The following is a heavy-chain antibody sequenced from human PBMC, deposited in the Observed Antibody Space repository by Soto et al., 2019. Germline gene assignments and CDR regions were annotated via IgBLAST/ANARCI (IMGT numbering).Heavy chain of an antibody. CDR2: ISAYNGNT. CDR1: GYTFTSYG. J-gene: IGHJ4*02. Sequence: QVQLVQSGAEVKKPGASVKVSCKASGYTFTSYGISWVRQASGQGLEWMGWISAYNGNTNYAQKLQGRVTMTTDTSTSTAYMELRSLRSDDTAVYYCARAGLGIAAAGTSYYFDYWGQGTLVTVSS. D-gene: IGHD6-13*01. CDR3: ARAGLGIAAAGTSYYFDY. V-gene: IGHV1-18*01.